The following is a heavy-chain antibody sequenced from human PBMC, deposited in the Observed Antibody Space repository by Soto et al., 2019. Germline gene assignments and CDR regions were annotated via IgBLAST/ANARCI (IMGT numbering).Heavy chain of an antibody. V-gene: IGHV3-21*06. CDR2: ISSTTNYI. CDR1: GFTFTRYS. Sequence: SLRLSCAASGFTFTRYSMNWVRQAPGKGLEWVSSISSTTNYIYYGDSMKGRFTISRDNAKNSLYLEMNSLRAEDTAVYYCARESEDLTSNFDYWGQGTLVTISS. CDR3: ARESEDLTSNFDY. J-gene: IGHJ4*02.